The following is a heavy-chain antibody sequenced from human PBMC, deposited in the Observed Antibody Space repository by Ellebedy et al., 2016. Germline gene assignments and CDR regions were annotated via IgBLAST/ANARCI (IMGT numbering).Heavy chain of an antibody. V-gene: IGHV3-20*04. D-gene: IGHD6-19*01. CDR1: GFKFDDVG. J-gene: IGHJ4*02. CDR2: INWNGAQS. CDR3: TKVGNGWSADH. Sequence: GGSLRLXCAASGFKFDDVGLSWVRQAPGKGLEWISGINWNGAQSAYADSVRGRFTISKDIANNSLYLQMSSLRAEDTAVYYCTKVGNGWSADHWGQGTLVTVSS.